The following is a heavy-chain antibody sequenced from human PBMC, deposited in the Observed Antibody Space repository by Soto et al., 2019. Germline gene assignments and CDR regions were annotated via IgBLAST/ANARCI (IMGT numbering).Heavy chain of an antibody. D-gene: IGHD6-6*01. CDR3: ARDLISSSSDY. Sequence: CKSCRYSNNSKSMHCAQQAPGQRLEWMGMINAGNGSTKYAQKFQGRVTITRDTSASTAYMELSSLRSEDTAVYYCARDLISSSSDYWGQGTLVTVSS. CDR1: RYSNNSKS. CDR2: INAGNGST. V-gene: IGHV1-3*01. J-gene: IGHJ4*02.